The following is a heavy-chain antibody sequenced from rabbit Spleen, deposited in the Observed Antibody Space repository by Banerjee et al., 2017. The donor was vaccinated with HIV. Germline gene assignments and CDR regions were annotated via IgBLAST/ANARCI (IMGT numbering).Heavy chain of an antibody. J-gene: IGHJ6*01. V-gene: IGHV1S45*01. Sequence: QEQLVESGGDLVKPGASLTLTCTASGFSFSSNYMCWVRQAPGKGLEWIACIYAGSSDFTYYASWAKGRFTISKTSSTTVTLQMTSLTVADTATYFCARDAGTSFSTYGMDLWGQGTLVTVS. CDR1: GFSFSSNY. CDR3: ARDAGTSFSTYGMDL. CDR2: IYAGSSDFT. D-gene: IGHD8-1*01.